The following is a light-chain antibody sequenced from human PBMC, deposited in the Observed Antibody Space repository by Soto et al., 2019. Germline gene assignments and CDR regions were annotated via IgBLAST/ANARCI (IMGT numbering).Light chain of an antibody. CDR1: SSDVGGYDY. V-gene: IGLV2-14*01. CDR3: SSYTRSNTHV. CDR2: DVN. J-gene: IGLJ1*01. Sequence: QSVLTQPASVSGSPGQSITISCTGTSSDVGGYDYVSWYQQDPGKAPKLMIYDVNNRPSGVSNRFSGSKSGNTASLTISGLQAKDEADYYCSSYTRSNTHVFGTGTKVTV.